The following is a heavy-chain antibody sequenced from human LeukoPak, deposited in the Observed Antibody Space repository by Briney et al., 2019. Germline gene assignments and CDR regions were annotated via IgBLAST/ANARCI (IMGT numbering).Heavy chain of an antibody. Sequence: QPGRSLRLSCAASGFTFSSYGMHWVRQAPGKGLEWVAVIWYDGSNKYYADSVRGRFTISRDNSKNTLYLQLNSLRAEDTAVYYCAKGGRNTGFQHWGQGTLVTVSS. V-gene: IGHV3-33*06. CDR1: GFTFSSYG. J-gene: IGHJ1*01. CDR3: AKGGRNTGFQH. D-gene: IGHD1-14*01. CDR2: IWYDGSNK.